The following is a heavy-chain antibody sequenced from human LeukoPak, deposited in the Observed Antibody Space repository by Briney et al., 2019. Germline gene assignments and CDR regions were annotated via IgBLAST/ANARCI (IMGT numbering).Heavy chain of an antibody. D-gene: IGHD1-7*01. Sequence: ASVKVSCKASGYTFTRYGISWVRQAPGQGLQWLGWISASNGNTNYAQKFRGRVTMSTDTSTGTAYLDVRSLTSDDTAVYYCARDHSNWNYAPDFWGQGTLVIVSS. CDR2: ISASNGNT. J-gene: IGHJ4*02. CDR1: GYTFTRYG. CDR3: ARDHSNWNYAPDF. V-gene: IGHV1-18*01.